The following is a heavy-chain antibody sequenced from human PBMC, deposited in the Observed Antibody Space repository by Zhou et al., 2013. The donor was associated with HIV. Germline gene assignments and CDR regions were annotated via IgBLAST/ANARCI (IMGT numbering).Heavy chain of an antibody. CDR2: ISAYNGNT. CDR1: GYTFTSYG. J-gene: IGHJ4*02. V-gene: IGHV1-18*01. Sequence: QVQLVQSGAEVKKPGASVKVSCKASGYTFTSYGISWVRQAPGQGLEWMGWISAYNGNTNYAQKLQGRVTMTTDTSTSTAYMELRSLRSDDTAVYYCAREGGDYCSSTSCFYYFDYWGQGTLVTVSS. CDR3: AREGGDYCSSTSCFYYFDY. D-gene: IGHD2-2*01.